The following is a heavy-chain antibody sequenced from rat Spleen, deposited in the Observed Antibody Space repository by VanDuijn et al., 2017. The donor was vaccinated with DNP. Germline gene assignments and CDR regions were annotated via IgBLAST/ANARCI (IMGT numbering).Heavy chain of an antibody. D-gene: IGHD1-4*01. CDR3: TRDSPPPPGIRFAY. Sequence: EVQLVESGGGLVQPGRSLKLSCAASGFTFSAYYMAWVRQAPAKGLEWVAYIGSPAYAPYYADSVKGRFTISRDNAKSTLYLQLNSLRSEDTATYYWTRDSPPPPGIRFAYWGQGTLVTVSS. CDR2: IGSPAYAP. CDR1: GFTFSAYY. J-gene: IGHJ3*01. V-gene: IGHV5-27*01.